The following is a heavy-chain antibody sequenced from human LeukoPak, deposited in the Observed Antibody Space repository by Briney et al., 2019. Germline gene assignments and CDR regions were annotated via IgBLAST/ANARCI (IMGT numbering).Heavy chain of an antibody. CDR3: AKRTMSAFDS. J-gene: IGHJ4*02. CDR2: ISGSGNGT. CDR1: GFTFRTYA. Sequence: GGSLRLSCTASGFTFRTYAMNWVRQAPGKGLEWLSGISGSGNGTYYADSVKGRLIISRDNSKNMVYLQMNSLTVEDTATYYCAKRTMSAFDSWGQGTLLIVS. V-gene: IGHV3-23*01.